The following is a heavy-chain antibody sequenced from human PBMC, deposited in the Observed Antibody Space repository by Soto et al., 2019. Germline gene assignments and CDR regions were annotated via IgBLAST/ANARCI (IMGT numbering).Heavy chain of an antibody. J-gene: IGHJ6*02. V-gene: IGHV1-69*13. D-gene: IGHD6-6*01. CDR1: GDTFSSYA. CDR2: IIPTFGRA. Sequence: SVKVSCKASGDTFSSYAISWVRQAPGKGLEWMGKIIPTFGRANYAQKFQGRLTISADDSTSTAYMELRSLVSEDTAVYYCARDPLSSFAMDVWGQGTTVTVSS. CDR3: ARDPLSSFAMDV.